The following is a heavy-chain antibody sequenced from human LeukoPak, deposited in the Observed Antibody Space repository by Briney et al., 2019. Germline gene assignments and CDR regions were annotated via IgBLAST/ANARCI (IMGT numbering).Heavy chain of an antibody. CDR3: ARESWSDSVAFDI. CDR1: GFNFSSYA. V-gene: IGHV3-30*04. J-gene: IGHJ3*02. Sequence: PGTSLRLSCAASGFNFSSYAMHWVRQAPGEGLEWVGLISYGGIDKSYADSVKGRFTISGDSSKRTLYLQMNSLRAEDTAMYYCARESWSDSVAFDIWGLGTMVIVSS. CDR2: ISYGGIDK. D-gene: IGHD3-3*01.